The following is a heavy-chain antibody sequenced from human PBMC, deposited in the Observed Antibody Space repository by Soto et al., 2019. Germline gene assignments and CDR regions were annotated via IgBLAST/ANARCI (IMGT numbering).Heavy chain of an antibody. CDR1: GYTFTDYD. D-gene: IGHD1-26*01. CDR2: MNPSSGYT. Sequence: QVQLVQSGAEVKKPGASVRVSCKAPGYTFTDYDINWVRLATGQGLAWMGWMNPSSGYTGYAQKFQGRVTMTWDTSISTAYMELSSLTSADTAVYYCARFVRHQLPTIDYWGQGALVTVSS. V-gene: IGHV1-8*01. J-gene: IGHJ4*02. CDR3: ARFVRHQLPTIDY.